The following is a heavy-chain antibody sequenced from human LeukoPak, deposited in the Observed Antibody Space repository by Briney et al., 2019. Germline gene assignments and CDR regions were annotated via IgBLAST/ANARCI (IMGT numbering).Heavy chain of an antibody. CDR1: GGTFSSYA. J-gene: IGHJ4*02. V-gene: IGHV1-69*04. D-gene: IGHD3-22*01. CDR3: AAMGYDSSGYYSFDY. Sequence: SVKVSCKASGGTFSSYAIIWVRQAPGQGLEWMGRIIPILGIADYAQKFQGRVTITADKSTSTAYMELSSLRSEDTAVYYCAAMGYDSSGYYSFDYWGQGTLVTVSS. CDR2: IIPILGIA.